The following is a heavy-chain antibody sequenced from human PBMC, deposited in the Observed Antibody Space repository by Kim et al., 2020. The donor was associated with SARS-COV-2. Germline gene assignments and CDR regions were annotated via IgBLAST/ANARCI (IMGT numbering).Heavy chain of an antibody. D-gene: IGHD3-10*01. Sequence: GGSLRLSCAASGFTFSSYGIHWVRQAPGKGLEWVAVISYDGSNKYYADSVKGRFTISRDNSKNTLYLQMNSLRAEDTAVYYCAKDVYQNYYGSGSYKYYFDYWGQGTLVTVSS. CDR2: ISYDGSNK. CDR1: GFTFSSYG. J-gene: IGHJ4*02. V-gene: IGHV3-30*18. CDR3: AKDVYQNYYGSGSYKYYFDY.